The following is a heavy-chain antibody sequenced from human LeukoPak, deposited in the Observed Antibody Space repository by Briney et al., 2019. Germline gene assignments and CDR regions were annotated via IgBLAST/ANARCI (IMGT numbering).Heavy chain of an antibody. CDR2: ISGSGGST. Sequence: EGSLRLSCAASGFTFSNYVLGWVRQAPGKGLQWVSAISGSGGSTYYADSVKGRFTISRDNSGNTLYLQMNSLRAEDTAIYYCKMGDGSPPLGQWGQGTLVTVSS. J-gene: IGHJ4*02. CDR1: GFTFSNYV. V-gene: IGHV3-23*01. D-gene: IGHD5-24*01. CDR3: KMGDGSPPLGQ.